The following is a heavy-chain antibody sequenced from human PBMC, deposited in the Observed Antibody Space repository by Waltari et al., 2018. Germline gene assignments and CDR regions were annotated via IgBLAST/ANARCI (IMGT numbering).Heavy chain of an antibody. CDR3: AKDNWMYGGRGSFDI. Sequence: EVQLLESGGGLVQPGGSLRLSCAASGFTFSNFALSWVRQAPGPGLAWVSGLSGTGDTTYYADSVKGRFTISRDNSKNTMYLQMNSLRVEDTALYYCAKDNWMYGGRGSFDIWGQGTMVTVSS. J-gene: IGHJ3*02. CDR1: GFTFSNFA. CDR2: LSGTGDTT. V-gene: IGHV3-23*01. D-gene: IGHD1-26*01.